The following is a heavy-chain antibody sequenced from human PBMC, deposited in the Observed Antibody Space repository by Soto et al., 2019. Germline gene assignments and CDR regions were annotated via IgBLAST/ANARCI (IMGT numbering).Heavy chain of an antibody. V-gene: IGHV3-23*01. CDR1: GFTFSSYA. J-gene: IGHJ6*02. CDR3: AIDRGLSGYDSSGYYYYYGMDV. CDR2: ISGGGGSK. D-gene: IGHD3-22*01. Sequence: GGSLRLSCAASGFTFSSYAMSWVRQAPGKGLEWVSAISGGGGSKYYADSVKGRFTISRDNSKNTLYLQMNSLRAEDTAVYYGAIDRGLSGYDSSGYYYYYGMDVWGQGTTVTVSS.